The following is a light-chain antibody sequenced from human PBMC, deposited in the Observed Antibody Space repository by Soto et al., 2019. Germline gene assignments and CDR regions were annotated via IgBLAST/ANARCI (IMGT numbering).Light chain of an antibody. J-gene: IGKJ1*01. V-gene: IGKV1-5*03. CDR3: QYYNSYSA. CDR2: KAS. CDR1: QSISSW. Sequence: DIPMTQSPSTLSASVGDRVTITCRASQSISSWLAWYQQKPGKAPKLLIYKASTLESGVPARFSGGGSGTKFTLTISGLQPDDFATYYGQYYNSYSAFGQGTKVEIK.